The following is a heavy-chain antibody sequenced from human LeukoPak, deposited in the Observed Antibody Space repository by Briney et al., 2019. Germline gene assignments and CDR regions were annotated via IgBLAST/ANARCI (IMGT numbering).Heavy chain of an antibody. V-gene: IGHV1-2*04. D-gene: IGHD3-10*01. CDR3: ARADMVRGVPFDY. CDR2: INPNSGGT. J-gene: IGHJ4*02. Sequence: ASVKVSCKASGYTFTGYYMHWVRQAPGQGLEWMGWINPNSGGTNYAQKFQGWVTMTRDTSISTAYMELSRLRSDDTAVYYCARADMVRGVPFDYWGQGTLVTVSS. CDR1: GYTFTGYY.